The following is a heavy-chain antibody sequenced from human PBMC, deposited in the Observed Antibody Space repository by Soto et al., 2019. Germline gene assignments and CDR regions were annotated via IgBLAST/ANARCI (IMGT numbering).Heavy chain of an antibody. Sequence: QVQLVESGGGVVQPGRSLRLSCAASGFTFSSYGMHWFRQAPGKGLEWVAVIWYDGSNKYYADSVKGRFTISRDNSKNTLYLQMNSLRAEDTAVYYCARDRRITMVRGVRVGGMDVWGQGTTVTVSS. CDR2: IWYDGSNK. D-gene: IGHD3-10*01. J-gene: IGHJ6*02. CDR1: GFTFSSYG. CDR3: ARDRRITMVRGVRVGGMDV. V-gene: IGHV3-33*01.